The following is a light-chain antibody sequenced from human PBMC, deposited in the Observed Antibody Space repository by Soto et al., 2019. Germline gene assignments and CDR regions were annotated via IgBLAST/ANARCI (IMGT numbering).Light chain of an antibody. CDR1: QSVLYSSNTKNY. Sequence: DIVMTQSPDSLSVALGERATINCKSSQSVLYSSNTKNYLAWYQQKPVQPPKLLIYWASTRESGVPDRFSGSGSWTDFTLTISSLQAEDVAVYYCQQYYSTPPTFGQGTKVEIK. CDR2: WAS. CDR3: QQYYSTPPT. V-gene: IGKV4-1*01. J-gene: IGKJ1*01.